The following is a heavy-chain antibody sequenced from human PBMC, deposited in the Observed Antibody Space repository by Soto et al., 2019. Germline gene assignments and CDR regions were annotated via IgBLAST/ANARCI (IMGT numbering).Heavy chain of an antibody. V-gene: IGHV1-69*04. CDR2: IIPILGIA. Sequence: ASVKVSCKASGGTFSSYTISWVRQAPGQGLEWMGRIIPILGIANYAQKFQGRVTITADKSTSTAYMELSSLRSEDTAVYYCARDCTNGVCYDAFDIWGQGTMVTVSS. CDR3: ARDCTNGVCYDAFDI. CDR1: GGTFSSYT. J-gene: IGHJ3*02. D-gene: IGHD2-8*01.